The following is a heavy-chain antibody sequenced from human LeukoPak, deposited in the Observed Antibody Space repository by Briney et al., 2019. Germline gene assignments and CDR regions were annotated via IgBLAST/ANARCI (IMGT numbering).Heavy chain of an antibody. CDR1: GFTFSSYA. CDR2: ISGSGGST. Sequence: GGSLRLSCAASGFTFSSYAMSWVRQAPGKGLEWVSAISGSGGSTYYADSVKGRFTISRDNSKNTLYLQMNSLRAEDTAVYYCAKRPGYGSGSYTRGGYWGQGTLVTVSS. CDR3: AKRPGYGSGSYTRGGY. D-gene: IGHD3-10*01. J-gene: IGHJ4*02. V-gene: IGHV3-23*01.